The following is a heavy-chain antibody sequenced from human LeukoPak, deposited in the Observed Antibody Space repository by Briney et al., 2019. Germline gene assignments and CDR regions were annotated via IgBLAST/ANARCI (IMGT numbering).Heavy chain of an antibody. CDR3: ARDEKVHGYFDY. D-gene: IGHD3-10*01. J-gene: IGHJ4*02. CDR1: RFTFSSYG. Sequence: PGRSLRLSCAASRFTFSSYGMHWVRQAPGKGLEWVAVIWYDGSNKYYADSVKGRFTISRDNSKNTLYLQMNSLRAEDTAVYYCARDEKVHGYFDYWGQGTLVTVSS. V-gene: IGHV3-33*01. CDR2: IWYDGSNK.